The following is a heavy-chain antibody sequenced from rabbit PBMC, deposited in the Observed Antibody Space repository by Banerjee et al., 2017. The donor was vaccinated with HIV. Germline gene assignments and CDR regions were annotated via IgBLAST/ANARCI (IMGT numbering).Heavy chain of an antibody. D-gene: IGHD4-1*01. CDR3: ARDLAGAIGWNFYL. CDR2: INAATAKP. J-gene: IGHJ4*01. Sequence: QEQLVESGGGLVKPEGSLTLTCKASGFSFSDRDVMCWVRQAPGKGLEWIGCINAATAKPVYATWAKGRFTISITSSTTVTLQMTSMTAADTATYFCARDLAGAIGWNFYLWGPGTLVTVS. CDR1: GFSFSDRDV. V-gene: IGHV1S45*01.